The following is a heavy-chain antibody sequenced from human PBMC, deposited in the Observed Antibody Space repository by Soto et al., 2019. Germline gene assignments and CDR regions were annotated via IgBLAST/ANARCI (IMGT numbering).Heavy chain of an antibody. V-gene: IGHV1-18*01. CDR3: ARDAAIGMNDY. CDR1: GYTFTSYG. J-gene: IGHJ4*02. Sequence: QVQLVQSGAEVKKPGASVKVSCKASGYTFTSYGISWVRQAPGQGLEWMGWISAYNGNTKYAQNLQSRVTMTTDTSTSKAYMELRSMRSDDTAVYYCARDAAIGMNDYWGQGTLVTVSS. CDR2: ISAYNGNT. D-gene: IGHD1-20*01.